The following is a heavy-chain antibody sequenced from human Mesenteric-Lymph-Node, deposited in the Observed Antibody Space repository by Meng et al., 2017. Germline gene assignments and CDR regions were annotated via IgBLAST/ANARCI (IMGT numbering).Heavy chain of an antibody. D-gene: IGHD2-21*02. CDR2: ISSSGSTI. Sequence: GESLKISCAASGFTFSDYYMSWIRQAPGKGLEWVSYISSSGSTIYYADSVKGRFTISRDNAKNSLYLQMNSLRVEDTAVYYCARDSVVVTAITPDAFDIWGQGTMVTVSS. V-gene: IGHV3-11*04. CDR3: ARDSVVVTAITPDAFDI. CDR1: GFTFSDYY. J-gene: IGHJ3*02.